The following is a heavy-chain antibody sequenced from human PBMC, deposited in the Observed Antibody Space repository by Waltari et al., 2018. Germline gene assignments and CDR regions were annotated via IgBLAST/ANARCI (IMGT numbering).Heavy chain of an antibody. CDR1: GGSISSSRYY. J-gene: IGHJ4*02. Sequence: QLQLQESGPGLVKPSETLSLTCTVSGGSISSSRYYWGWIRQPPGKGLEWIGSIYYSGSTYYNPSLKSRVTISVDTSKNQFSLKLSSVTAADTAVYYCASPHGSSSGAIVYWGQGTLVTVSS. CDR3: ASPHGSSSGAIVY. V-gene: IGHV4-39*01. D-gene: IGHD6-6*01. CDR2: IYYSGST.